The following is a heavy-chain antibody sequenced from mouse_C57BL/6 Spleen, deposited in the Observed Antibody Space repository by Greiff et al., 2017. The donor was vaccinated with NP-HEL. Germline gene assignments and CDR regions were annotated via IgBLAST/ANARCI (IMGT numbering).Heavy chain of an antibody. V-gene: IGHV1-52*01. D-gene: IGHD2-4*01. CDR3: ARRIYYDSRYAMDY. Sequence: VQLQQPGAELVRPGSSVKLSCKASGYTFTSYWMHWVKQRPIQGLEWIGNIDPSDSETHYNQKFKDKATLTVDKSSSTAYMQLSSLTSEDSAVYYFARRIYYDSRYAMDYWGQGTSVTVSS. CDR2: IDPSDSET. CDR1: GYTFTSYW. J-gene: IGHJ4*01.